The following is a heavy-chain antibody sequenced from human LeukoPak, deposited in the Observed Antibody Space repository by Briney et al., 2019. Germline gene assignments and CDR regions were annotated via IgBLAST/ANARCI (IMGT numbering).Heavy chain of an antibody. V-gene: IGHV1-2*04. CDR2: INPNSGGT. CDR1: GYTFTGYY. CDR3: ARALSPYYDILTGVYYYYGMDV. J-gene: IGHJ6*02. D-gene: IGHD3-9*01. Sequence: GASVKVSCKASGYTFTGYYMHWVRQAPGQGLEWMGWINPNSGGTNYGQKFQGWVTMTRDTSISTAYMELSRLRSDDTAAYYCARALSPYYDILTGVYYYYGMDVWGQGTMVTVSS.